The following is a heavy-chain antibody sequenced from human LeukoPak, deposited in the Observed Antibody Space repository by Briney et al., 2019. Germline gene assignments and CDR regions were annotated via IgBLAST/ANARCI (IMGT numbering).Heavy chain of an antibody. CDR3: ARDLRGFPHYYYYMDV. V-gene: IGHV3-48*03. CDR1: GFTFSSYE. CDR2: ISNSGSAI. Sequence: GGSLRLSCAASGFTFSSYEMNWVRQAPGKGLEWLSYISNSGSAIYYADSVKGRFSISRDNAKNSLYLQMSSLRAEDTAVYYCARDLRGFPHYYYYMDVWGKGTTVTVSS. J-gene: IGHJ6*03.